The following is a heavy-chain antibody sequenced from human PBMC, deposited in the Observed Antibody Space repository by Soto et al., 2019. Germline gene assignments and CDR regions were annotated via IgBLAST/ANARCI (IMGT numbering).Heavy chain of an antibody. J-gene: IGHJ4*02. Sequence: PSETLSLTCAVSGGSISSGGYYWTWIRQHPGKGLEWIGYIYYSGSTNYNPSLNSRVTISVDTSKNQFSLTVTSVTAADTAVYYCARRMVATETFDYWGQGTLVTVSS. D-gene: IGHD5-12*01. CDR2: IYYSGST. V-gene: IGHV4-31*11. CDR1: GGSISSGGYY. CDR3: ARRMVATETFDY.